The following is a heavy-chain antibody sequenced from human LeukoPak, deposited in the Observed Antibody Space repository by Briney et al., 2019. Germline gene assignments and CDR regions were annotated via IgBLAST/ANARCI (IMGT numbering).Heavy chain of an antibody. CDR3: ARDLSFGHSQHQLLLRYLGPLLDY. CDR2: IYYSGST. J-gene: IGHJ4*02. Sequence: SETLSLTCTVSGGSISSSSYYWGWIRQPPGKGLEWIGSIYYSGSTYYNPSLKSRVTISVDTSKNQFSLKLSSVTAADTAVYYCARDLSFGHSQHQLLLRYLGPLLDYWGQGTLVTVSS. D-gene: IGHD2-2*01. V-gene: IGHV4-39*07. CDR1: GGSISSSSYY.